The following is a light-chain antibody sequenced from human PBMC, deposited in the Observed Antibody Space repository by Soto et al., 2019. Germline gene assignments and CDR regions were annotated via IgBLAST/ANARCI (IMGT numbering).Light chain of an antibody. CDR1: TSDVGGYNS. CDR2: EVT. CDR3: SSYTNINTRACV. Sequence: HSALTQPASVSGSPGQSITISCTGTTSDVGGYNSVSWYQQHPGKAPTLIIYEVTDRPSGVSNRFSGSKSGNTASLTISGLQAEDEAEYYCSSYTNINTRACVFGTGTKLTVL. V-gene: IGLV2-14*01. J-gene: IGLJ1*01.